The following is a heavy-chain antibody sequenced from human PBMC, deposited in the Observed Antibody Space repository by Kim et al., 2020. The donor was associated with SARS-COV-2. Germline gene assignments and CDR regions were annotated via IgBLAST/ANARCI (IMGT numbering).Heavy chain of an antibody. CDR3: ARDRYSYGEGYYYGMDV. D-gene: IGHD5-18*01. CDR2: IYYSGST. CDR1: GGSISSGGYY. Sequence: SETLSLTCTVSGGSISSGGYYWSWIRQHPGKGLEWIGYIYYSGSTYYNPSLKSRVTISVDTSKNQFSLKLSSVTAADTAVYYCARDRYSYGEGYYYGMDVCGQGTTVTVSS. J-gene: IGHJ6*02. V-gene: IGHV4-31*03.